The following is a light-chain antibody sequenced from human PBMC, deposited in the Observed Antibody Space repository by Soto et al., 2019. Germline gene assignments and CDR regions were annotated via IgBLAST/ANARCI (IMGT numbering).Light chain of an antibody. Sequence: QSALTQPASVSGSPGQSITISCTGTSSDVGGYDYVSWYQKHPGKAPKLMIYEVSNRPSGVSNRFSGSKSGKMASLTISGLQAEDEADYDCSSYTRSSTRVFGTGTKVTGL. CDR2: EVS. CDR1: SSDVGGYDY. CDR3: SSYTRSSTRV. J-gene: IGLJ1*01. V-gene: IGLV2-14*01.